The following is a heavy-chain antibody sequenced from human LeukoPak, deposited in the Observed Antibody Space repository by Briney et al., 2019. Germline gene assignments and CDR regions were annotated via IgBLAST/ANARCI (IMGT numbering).Heavy chain of an antibody. J-gene: IGHJ5*02. CDR2: INWNGGNT. CDR3: ARTSDGNWFDP. V-gene: IGHV3-20*04. CDR1: GFTFDDYG. Sequence: GGSLRLSCAASGFTFDDYGMSWVRQGPGKGLEWVSGINWNGGNTGYADSVKGRFTTFRDNAKNSLYLEMDSLRVEDTALYYCARTSDGNWFDPWGQGTLVTVSS. D-gene: IGHD1-26*01.